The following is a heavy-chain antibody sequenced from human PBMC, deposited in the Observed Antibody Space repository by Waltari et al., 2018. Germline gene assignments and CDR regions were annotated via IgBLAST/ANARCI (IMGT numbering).Heavy chain of an antibody. D-gene: IGHD6-6*01. CDR3: ARARSSYSSSSKAFDI. Sequence: QVQLQESGPGLVKPSETLSLTCTVSGGSISSYYWSWIRQPPGKGLEWIGYSYYSGSTNYNPSLKSRVTISVDTSKNQFSLKLSSVTAADTAVYYCARARSSYSSSSKAFDIWGQGTMVTVSS. J-gene: IGHJ3*02. V-gene: IGHV4-59*01. CDR2: SYYSGST. CDR1: GGSISSYY.